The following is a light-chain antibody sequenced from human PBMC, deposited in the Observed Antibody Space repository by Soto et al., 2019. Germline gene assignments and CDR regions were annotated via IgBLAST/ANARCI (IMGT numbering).Light chain of an antibody. CDR1: SSDVGGYNY. Sequence: QSALTQPPSASGSPGQSVIISCTGTSSDVGGYNYVSWYQQHPGKAPQLMIYEVSKRPSGVPDRFSGSKSGNTASLTVSGLQAEDEADYYCISYAGSDNFVFGTGTKLTVL. V-gene: IGLV2-8*01. J-gene: IGLJ1*01. CDR2: EVS. CDR3: ISYAGSDNFV.